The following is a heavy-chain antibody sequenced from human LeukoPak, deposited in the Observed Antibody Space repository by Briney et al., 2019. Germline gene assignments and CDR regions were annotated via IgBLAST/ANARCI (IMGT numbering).Heavy chain of an antibody. Sequence: PGGSLRLSCAASGFTFSSYGMHWVRQAPGKGLEWVSSISSSSSYIYYADSVKGRFTISRDNAKNSLYLQMNSLRAEDTAVYYCAREGPTVPYGDLVPNAFDIWGQGTMVTVSS. V-gene: IGHV3-21*04. J-gene: IGHJ3*02. CDR2: ISSSSSYI. D-gene: IGHD4-17*01. CDR1: GFTFSSYG. CDR3: AREGPTVPYGDLVPNAFDI.